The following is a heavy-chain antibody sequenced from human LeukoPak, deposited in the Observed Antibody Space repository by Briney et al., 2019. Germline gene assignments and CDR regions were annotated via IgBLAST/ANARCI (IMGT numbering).Heavy chain of an antibody. CDR2: IGGSGGRT. CDR1: GFTFSSYA. Sequence: GGSLRLSCAASGFTFSSYAMGWVRQAPGKGLEWVSAIGGSGGRTHYADSVKGRFTISRDNSQSTSYLQMNRLRVEDKAVYYCAKVRNDDYDTNGIGRPFDIWGQGTMVTVSS. V-gene: IGHV3-23*01. J-gene: IGHJ3*02. D-gene: IGHD3-16*01. CDR3: AKVRNDDYDTNGIGRPFDI.